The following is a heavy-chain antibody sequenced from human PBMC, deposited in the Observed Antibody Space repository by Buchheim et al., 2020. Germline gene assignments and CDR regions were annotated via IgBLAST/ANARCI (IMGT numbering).Heavy chain of an antibody. CDR2: IKPDGSQK. CDR1: GFTFSTHW. Sequence: EVQLVESGGGLVQPGGSLRLSCAASGFTFSTHWMTWVRQAPGKGLEWLANIKPDGSQKHYVDSVKGRFTISRDNAKNSLSLQMNSLRAEDTAVYYCANAPAAAGIYWGQR. CDR3: ANAPAAAGIY. J-gene: IGHJ4*02. D-gene: IGHD6-13*01. V-gene: IGHV3-7*01.